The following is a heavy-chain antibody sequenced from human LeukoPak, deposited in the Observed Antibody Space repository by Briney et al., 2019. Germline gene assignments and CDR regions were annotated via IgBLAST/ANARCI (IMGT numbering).Heavy chain of an antibody. D-gene: IGHD6-13*01. CDR1: GFTFSDYW. CDR3: ARDSSWFSYYYYYGMDV. J-gene: IGHJ6*02. V-gene: IGHV3-74*01. Sequence: PGGSLRLSCAASGFTFSDYWMHWVRQAPGKGLVWVSRINTDGSSTSYADSVKGRFTISRDNAKNTLYLQMNSLRAEDTAVYYCARDSSWFSYYYYYGMDVWGQGTTVTVSS. CDR2: INTDGSST.